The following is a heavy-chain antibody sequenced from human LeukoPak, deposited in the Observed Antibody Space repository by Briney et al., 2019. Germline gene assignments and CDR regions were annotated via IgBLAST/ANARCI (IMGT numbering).Heavy chain of an antibody. CDR2: IKKDGSET. D-gene: IGHD6-13*01. CDR1: GFIFSNYW. CDR3: ARDRGLGSNAWYFPLDF. Sequence: GGSLRLSCAASGFIFSNYWMSWVRQVPGKGPEWVGNIKKDGSETYYVDSVKGRFIISRDNAKNSLFLQMNSLRAEDTAVYYCARDRGLGSNAWYFPLDFWGQGTLVTVSS. V-gene: IGHV3-7*01. J-gene: IGHJ4*02.